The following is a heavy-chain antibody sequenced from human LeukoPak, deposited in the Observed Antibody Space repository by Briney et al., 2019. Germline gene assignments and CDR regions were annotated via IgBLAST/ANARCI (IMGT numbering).Heavy chain of an antibody. V-gene: IGHV3-7*04. Sequence: GGSLRLSCAASGFTFVSHWMTWVRQTPGKGLEWVANINQDGSEKYYVDSVKGRFTISRDNAKNSLYLQMNSLRAEDTAVYYCARGIAAAGHYYYMDVWGKGTTVTVSS. D-gene: IGHD6-13*01. CDR2: INQDGSEK. J-gene: IGHJ6*03. CDR1: GFTFVSHW. CDR3: ARGIAAAGHYYYMDV.